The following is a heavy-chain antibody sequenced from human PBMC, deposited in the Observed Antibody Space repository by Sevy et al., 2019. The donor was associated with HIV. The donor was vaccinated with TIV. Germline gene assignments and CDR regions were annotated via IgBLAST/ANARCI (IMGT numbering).Heavy chain of an antibody. CDR3: ARDDDSSGYSPINY. V-gene: IGHV3-30-3*01. CDR1: GFTFSSYA. Sequence: GGSLRLSCAASGFTFSSYAMHWVRQTPGKGLEWVAVISYDGSNKYYADSVKGRFTISRDNSKNTLYLQMNSLRAEDTAVYYCARDDDSSGYSPINYWGQGTLVTVSS. D-gene: IGHD3-22*01. CDR2: ISYDGSNK. J-gene: IGHJ4*02.